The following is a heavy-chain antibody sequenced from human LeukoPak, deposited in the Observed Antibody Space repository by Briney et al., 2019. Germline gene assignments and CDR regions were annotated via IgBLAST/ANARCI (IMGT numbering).Heavy chain of an antibody. CDR3: ARRRLFGELFYYYYMDV. CDR2: IYYSGTT. D-gene: IGHD3-10*02. Sequence: QTGGSLRLSCAASEFTFSNDSMNWVRQAPGKGLEWIGSIYYSGTTYYNPSLKSRVTISVDTSKNQFSLKLSSVTAADTAVYYCARRRLFGELFYYYYMDVWGKGTTVTISS. V-gene: IGHV4-39*07. CDR1: EFTFSNDSMN. J-gene: IGHJ6*03.